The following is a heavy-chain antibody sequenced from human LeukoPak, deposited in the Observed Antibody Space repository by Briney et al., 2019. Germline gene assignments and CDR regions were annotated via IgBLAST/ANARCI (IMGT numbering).Heavy chain of an antibody. CDR3: ARGGYYFDY. J-gene: IGHJ4*02. D-gene: IGHD3-10*01. CDR2: IYYSGST. CDR1: GGSISSYY. V-gene: IGHV4-59*01. Sequence: SETLSLTCTVSGGSISSYYWNWIRQPPGKGLEWIGYIYYSGSTKHNPSLKSRVTISVDTSKNQFSLKLSSVAAADTAVYYCARGGYYFDYWGQGSLVTVSS.